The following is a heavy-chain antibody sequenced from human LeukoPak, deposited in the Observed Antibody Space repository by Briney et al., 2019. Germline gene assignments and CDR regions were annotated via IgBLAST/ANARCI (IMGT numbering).Heavy chain of an antibody. Sequence: GGSLRLSCAASGFSVNPKYMKWVRQAPGKGLEWVSILYSGSDTYYANSVKGRFTISRDSSKNILFLQMNDLRAEDTAIYYCARVGDHFHWYLDLWGRGTLVTVSS. J-gene: IGHJ2*01. CDR2: LYSGSDT. V-gene: IGHV3-53*01. CDR1: GFSVNPKY. CDR3: ARVGDHFHWYLDL. D-gene: IGHD3-10*01.